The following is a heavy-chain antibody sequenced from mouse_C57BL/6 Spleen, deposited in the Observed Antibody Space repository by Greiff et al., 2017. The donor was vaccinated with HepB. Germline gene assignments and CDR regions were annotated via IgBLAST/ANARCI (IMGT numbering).Heavy chain of an antibody. CDR2: IDPETGGT. J-gene: IGHJ3*01. CDR1: GYTFTDYE. D-gene: IGHD3-2*02. CDR3: TRDSSGSWFAY. V-gene: IGHV1-15*01. Sequence: VQLQESGAELVRPGASVTLSCKASGYTFTDYEMHWVKQTPVHGLEWIGAIDPETGGTAYNQKFKGKAILTADKPSSTAYMELRSLTSEDSAVYYCTRDSSGSWFAYWGQGTLVTVSA.